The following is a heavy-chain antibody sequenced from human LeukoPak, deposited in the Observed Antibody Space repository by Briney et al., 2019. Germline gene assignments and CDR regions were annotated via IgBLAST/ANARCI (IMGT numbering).Heavy chain of an antibody. J-gene: IGHJ4*02. CDR1: GYTFTGYY. CDR3: ARALDQYYDFWSGYYDY. V-gene: IGHV1-2*02. D-gene: IGHD3-3*01. Sequence: ASVKVSCKASGYTFTGYYMHWVRQAPGQGLEWMGWINPNSGGTNYAQKFQGRVTMTRDTSISTAYMELSRLRSDDTAVYYCARALDQYYDFWSGYYDYWDQGTLVTVSS. CDR2: INPNSGGT.